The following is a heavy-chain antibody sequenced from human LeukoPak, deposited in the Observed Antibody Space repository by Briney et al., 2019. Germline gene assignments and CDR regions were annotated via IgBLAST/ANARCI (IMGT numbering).Heavy chain of an antibody. CDR3: ARHDPNYDFWSGYYHSSSFDY. D-gene: IGHD3-3*01. CDR2: IYYSGST. V-gene: IGHV4-39*01. J-gene: IGHJ4*02. CDR1: GGSISSSSYY. Sequence: PSETLSLTCTVSGGSISSSSYYWGWIRQPPGKGLEWIGSIYYSGSTYYNPSLKSRVTISVDTSKNQFSLKLSSVTAADTAVYYCARHDPNYDFWSGYYHSSSFDYWGQGTLVTVSS.